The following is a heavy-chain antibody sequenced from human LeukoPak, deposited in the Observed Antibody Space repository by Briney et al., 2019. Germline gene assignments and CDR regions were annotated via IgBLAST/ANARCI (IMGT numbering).Heavy chain of an antibody. CDR1: GFTFSSYA. D-gene: IGHD2-21*01. J-gene: IGHJ6*01. V-gene: IGHV3-33*08. CDR3: AREVAPLYFHYGMDV. CDR2: TWYDGRNN. Sequence: SGRSLRLSCAASGFTFSSYAMHWVRQAPGKGLEWVAVTWYDGRNNYYAASVKGRFTISRDDSKTTVYLLMNSLRAEDTAVYYCAREVAPLYFHYGMDVWGEGTTVTVSS.